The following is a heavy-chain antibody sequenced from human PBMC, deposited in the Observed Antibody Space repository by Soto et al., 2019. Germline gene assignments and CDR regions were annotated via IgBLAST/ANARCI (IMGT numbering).Heavy chain of an antibody. CDR1: GFTFSSYW. V-gene: IGHV3-7*01. Sequence: EVQLVESGGGLVQPGGSLRLSCAASGFTFSSYWMSWVRQAPGKGLEWVANIKQDGSEKYYVDSVKGRFTISRYNAKNSLYLQMNSLRAEDAAVYYCASTFTAFDIWGQGTMVTVSS. CDR3: ASTFTAFDI. J-gene: IGHJ3*02. CDR2: IKQDGSEK.